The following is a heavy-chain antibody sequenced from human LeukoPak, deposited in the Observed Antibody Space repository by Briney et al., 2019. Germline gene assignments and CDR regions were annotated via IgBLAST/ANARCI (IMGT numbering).Heavy chain of an antibody. Sequence: SETLSLTCTASGGSISSYYWSWIRQPPGKGLEWIGYIYYSVSTNYNPSLRSRVTISVDTSRKQFSLRLTSVTAADTAVYFCARGDSSGYYPNAFYWGQGTLVTVSS. CDR3: ARGDSSGYYPNAFY. V-gene: IGHV4-59*01. CDR2: IYYSVST. J-gene: IGHJ4*02. CDR1: GGSISSYY. D-gene: IGHD3-22*01.